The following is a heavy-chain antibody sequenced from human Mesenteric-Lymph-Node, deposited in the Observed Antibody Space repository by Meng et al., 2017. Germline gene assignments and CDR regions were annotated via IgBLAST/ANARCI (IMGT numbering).Heavy chain of an antibody. V-gene: IGHV4-38-2*02. CDR1: GYSISSGYY. CDR2: IYHSGST. Sequence: SETLSLTCTVSGYSISSGYYWGWIRQPPGKGLEWIGRIYHSGSTYYNPSLKSRVTISVDTSKNQFSLKLSSVTAADTAVYYCAREGAVAGHYYYYGMDVWGQGTTVTVSS. J-gene: IGHJ6*02. CDR3: AREGAVAGHYYYYGMDV. D-gene: IGHD6-19*01.